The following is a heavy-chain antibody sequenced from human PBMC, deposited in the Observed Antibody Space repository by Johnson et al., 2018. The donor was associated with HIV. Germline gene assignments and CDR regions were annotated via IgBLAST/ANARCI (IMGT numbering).Heavy chain of an antibody. CDR1: GFTFSSYA. D-gene: IGHD2-15*01. CDR3: ARDKGYCSGGSCAYDAFDI. CDR2: ISISGSTI. Sequence: EVQLVESGGGVVQPGRSLRLSCAASGFTFSSYAVHWVRQAPGKGLEWVSYISISGSTIYYADSVKGRFTISRDNAKKSLYLQMNSLRAEDTAVYYCARDKGYCSGGSCAYDAFDIWGQGTMVTVSS. V-gene: IGHV3-48*03. J-gene: IGHJ3*02.